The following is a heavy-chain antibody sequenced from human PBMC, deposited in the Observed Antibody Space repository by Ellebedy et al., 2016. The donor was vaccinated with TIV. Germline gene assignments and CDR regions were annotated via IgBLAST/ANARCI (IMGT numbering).Heavy chain of an antibody. V-gene: IGHV3-23*01. CDR2: VSASGGST. CDR1: GFTFSNYV. D-gene: IGHD1-1*01. J-gene: IGHJ3*02. CDR3: AKVLELYDAFDI. Sequence: GESLKISCAASGFTFSNYVMSWVRQAPGKGLEWVSAVSASGGSTYYADSVKGRFIISRDNSKSTLFLQMNSLRAEDTAVYCCAKVLELYDAFDIWGQGTMVTVSS.